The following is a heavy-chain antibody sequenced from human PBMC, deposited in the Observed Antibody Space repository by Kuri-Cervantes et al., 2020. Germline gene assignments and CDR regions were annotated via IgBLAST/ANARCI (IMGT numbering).Heavy chain of an antibody. CDR2: IYSGGST. V-gene: IGHV3-53*05. CDR1: GFTVSSNY. J-gene: IGHJ4*02. CDR3: TRGMEGTDDYFDY. D-gene: IGHD2-21*02. Sequence: GGSLRLSCAASGFTVSSNYMSWVRQAPGKGLEWVSVIYSGGSTYYADSVKGRFTISRDNSKNTLYLQMDSLKAKDTAMYYCTRGMEGTDDYFDYWGQGTLVTVSS.